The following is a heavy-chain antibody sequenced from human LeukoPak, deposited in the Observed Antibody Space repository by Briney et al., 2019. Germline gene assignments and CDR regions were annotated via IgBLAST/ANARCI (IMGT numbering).Heavy chain of an antibody. CDR1: GASFSGYY. J-gene: IGHJ4*02. V-gene: IGHV4-34*01. CDR3: ATEVVGRGQFDY. D-gene: IGHD2-15*01. Sequence: SETLSLTCAVYGASFSGYYWSWIRQPPGKGLEWIGEINHSGSTNYNPSLKSRVTISVDTSKNQFSLKLRSVTAADTAVYYCATEVVGRGQFDYWGQGTLVTVSS. CDR2: INHSGST.